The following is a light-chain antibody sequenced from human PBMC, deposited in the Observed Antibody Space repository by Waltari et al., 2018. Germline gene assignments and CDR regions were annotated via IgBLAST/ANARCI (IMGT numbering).Light chain of an antibody. V-gene: IGLV1-40*01. CDR2: GNS. Sequence: QSVLTQPPSVSGAPGQRVTISCTGSSSNIGAGYDVHWYQQLPGTAPKLLLHGNSNRPSGVPDRVSGSKSGTSASLAITGLQAEDEADYYCQSYDSSLSAVVFGGGTKLTVL. J-gene: IGLJ2*01. CDR3: QSYDSSLSAVV. CDR1: SSNIGAGYD.